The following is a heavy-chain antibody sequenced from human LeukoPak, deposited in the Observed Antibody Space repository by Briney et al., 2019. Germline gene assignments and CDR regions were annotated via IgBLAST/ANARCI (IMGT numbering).Heavy chain of an antibody. CDR1: GGSISSGNYY. V-gene: IGHV4-39*01. J-gene: IGHJ4*02. CDR2: IYYSGST. D-gene: IGHD3-3*01. Sequence: PSETPSLTCTVSGGSISSGNYYWGWIRQPPGKGLEWIGSIYYSGSTYYNPSLKSRVTISLDTSKNQFSLKLSSVTAADTAVYYCARCGYYDFWSGYNPATFDSWGQGTLVTVSS. CDR3: ARCGYYDFWSGYNPATFDS.